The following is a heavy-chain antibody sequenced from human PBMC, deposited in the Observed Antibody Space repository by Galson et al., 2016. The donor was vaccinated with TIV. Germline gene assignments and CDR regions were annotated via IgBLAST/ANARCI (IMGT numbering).Heavy chain of an antibody. CDR3: ARGRRAGLMDA. CDR2: IHTSGSI. V-gene: IGHV4-61*09. D-gene: IGHD6-13*01. J-gene: IGHJ6*02. CDR1: GGSISSGSYH. Sequence: TLSLTCTVSGGSISSGSYHWTWIRQSAGKGLEWIGNIHTSGSINDNPSVRSRLTITQDTSKNQFSLKLNSVTASDTAVYFCARGRRAGLMDAWGQGTTVIVSS.